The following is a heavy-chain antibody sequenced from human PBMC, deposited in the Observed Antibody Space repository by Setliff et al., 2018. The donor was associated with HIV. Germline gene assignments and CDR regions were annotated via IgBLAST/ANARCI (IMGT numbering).Heavy chain of an antibody. CDR1: GYSISGGYF. CDR2: IYHNGIT. V-gene: IGHV4-38-2*02. J-gene: IGHJ4*02. D-gene: IGHD3-10*01. Sequence: SETLSLTCNVSGYSISGGYFWGWIRQPPGKGLEWIGTIYHNGITYYNPSLKSRVTISVDTSKNHFSLKVRSVTAADTAVYYCARGRLETTDDWGQGMLVTVS. CDR3: ARGRLETTDD.